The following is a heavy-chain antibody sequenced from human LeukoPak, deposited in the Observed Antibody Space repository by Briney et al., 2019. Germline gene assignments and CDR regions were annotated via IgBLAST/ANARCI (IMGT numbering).Heavy chain of an antibody. J-gene: IGHJ3*02. Sequence: GGSLRPSCAASGFTFSSYSMNWVRQAPGKGLEWVSSISSSSSYIYYADSVKGRYTISRDNAKNSLYLQMNSLRAEDTAVYYCARATRTQGTTGAFDIWGQGTMVTVSS. CDR2: ISSSSSYI. CDR1: GFTFSSYS. V-gene: IGHV3-21*01. D-gene: IGHD1/OR15-1a*01. CDR3: ARATRTQGTTGAFDI.